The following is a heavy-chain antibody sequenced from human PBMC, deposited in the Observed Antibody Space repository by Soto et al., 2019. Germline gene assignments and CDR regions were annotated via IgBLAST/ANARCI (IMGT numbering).Heavy chain of an antibody. Sequence: RASVKVSCKASGYIFTSYVIHWVRQAPGQRLEWMGWINAGNGNTKYSQKFQGRVTITSDTSASTAYMELSSLTSEDTAVYYCVRGNNYFDPWGQGILVTVSS. V-gene: IGHV1-3*01. CDR1: GYIFTSYV. J-gene: IGHJ5*02. CDR3: VRGNNYFDP. CDR2: INAGNGNT.